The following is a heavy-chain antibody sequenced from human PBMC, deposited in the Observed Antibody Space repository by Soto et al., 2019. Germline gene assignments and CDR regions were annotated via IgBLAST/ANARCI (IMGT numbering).Heavy chain of an antibody. Sequence: GGSLRLSCAASGFTFSSYSMNWVRQAPGKGLEWVSSISSSSSYIYYADSVKGRFTISRDNAKNSLYLQMNSLRAEDTAVYYCARARGGYCSGGSCYHSGMDVWGQGTTVTVSS. J-gene: IGHJ6*02. D-gene: IGHD2-15*01. V-gene: IGHV3-21*01. CDR1: GFTFSSYS. CDR2: ISSSSSYI. CDR3: ARARGGYCSGGSCYHSGMDV.